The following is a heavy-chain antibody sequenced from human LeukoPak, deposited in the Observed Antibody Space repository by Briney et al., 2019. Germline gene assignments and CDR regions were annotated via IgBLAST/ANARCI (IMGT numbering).Heavy chain of an antibody. CDR3: ARDSMFPYVPHVY. J-gene: IGHJ4*02. CDR2: IYSGGST. D-gene: IGHD3-10*02. V-gene: IGHV3-53*01. Sequence: PGGSLGLSCAASGFTVSSNYMSWVRQAPGKGLEWVSVIYSGGSTYYADSVKGRFTISRDNSKNTLYLQMNSLRAEDTAVYYCARDSMFPYVPHVYWGQGTLVTVSS. CDR1: GFTVSSNY.